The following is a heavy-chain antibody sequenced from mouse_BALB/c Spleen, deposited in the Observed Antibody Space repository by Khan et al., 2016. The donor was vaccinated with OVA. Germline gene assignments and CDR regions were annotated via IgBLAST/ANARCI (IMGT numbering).Heavy chain of an antibody. Sequence: EVELVESGGGIVQPAGSLSRSCAASRFTISSYGMSSVRQPPDKRLELLATIDGNGGSYDYPVSVQRLFTISGDNSKNAMYLQIRSLKSEDTAMYYCERSAIWGQGTTLTVSS. CDR1: RFTISSYG. V-gene: IGHV5-6-3*01. D-gene: IGHD2-12*01. CDR2: IDGNGGSY. J-gene: IGHJ2*01. CDR3: ERSAI.